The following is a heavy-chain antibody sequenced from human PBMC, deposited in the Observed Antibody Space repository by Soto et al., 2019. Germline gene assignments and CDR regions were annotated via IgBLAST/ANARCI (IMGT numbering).Heavy chain of an antibody. D-gene: IGHD3-3*02. CDR2: ISGSGGST. CDR3: AKRGGIFGVVICLDY. J-gene: IGHJ4*02. V-gene: IGHV3-23*01. Sequence: EVQLLESGGGLVQPGGSLRLSCAASGFTFSSYAMSWVRQAPGKGLEWVSAISGSGGSTYYADSVKGRFTISRDNSKNTLYLQMNSLRADDTAVYYCAKRGGIFGVVICLDYWGQGTLVTVSS. CDR1: GFTFSSYA.